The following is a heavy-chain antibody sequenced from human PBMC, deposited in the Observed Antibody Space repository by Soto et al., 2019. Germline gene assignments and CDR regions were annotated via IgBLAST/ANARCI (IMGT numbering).Heavy chain of an antibody. CDR1: GFSLSTSGVG. CDR2: IYWDDDK. Sequence: QITLKESGPTLVKPTQTLTLTCTFSGFSLSTSGVGVGWIRQPPGKALEWLALIYWDDDKRYSPTLKSRLTITKDTSHNQVVLTMTNTNPVDTATYYCARAGSGSARDYYYYGMDVWGQGTTVTVSS. J-gene: IGHJ6*02. CDR3: ARAGSGSARDYYYYGMDV. D-gene: IGHD3-10*01. V-gene: IGHV2-5*02.